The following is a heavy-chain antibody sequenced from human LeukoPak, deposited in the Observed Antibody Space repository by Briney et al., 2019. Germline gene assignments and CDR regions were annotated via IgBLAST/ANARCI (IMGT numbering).Heavy chain of an antibody. J-gene: IGHJ4*02. CDR3: ARWRDRSGGYFDY. V-gene: IGHV5-51*01. Sequence: GESLKISCKGSGYSFTNYWIGWVRQMPGKGLEWMGIIYPGDSDTRYSPSFQGQVTISADKSISTAYLQWSSLKASDTAMYYCARWRDRSGGYFDYWGQGTLVTVSS. CDR1: GYSFTNYW. D-gene: IGHD3-22*01. CDR2: IYPGDSDT.